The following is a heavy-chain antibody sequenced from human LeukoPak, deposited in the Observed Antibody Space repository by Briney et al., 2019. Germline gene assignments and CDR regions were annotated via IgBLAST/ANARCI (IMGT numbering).Heavy chain of an antibody. D-gene: IGHD6-19*01. CDR1: GGSISSSNW. CDR2: IYHSGST. J-gene: IGHJ5*02. CDR3: ARDRGAAVAGRGGWFDP. Sequence: SETLSLTCAVSGGSISSSNWWSWVRQPPGKGLEWIGEIYHSGSTNYNPSLKSRVTISVDKSKNQFSLKLSSVTAADTAVYYCARDRGAAVAGRGGWFDPWGQGTLVTVSS. V-gene: IGHV4-4*02.